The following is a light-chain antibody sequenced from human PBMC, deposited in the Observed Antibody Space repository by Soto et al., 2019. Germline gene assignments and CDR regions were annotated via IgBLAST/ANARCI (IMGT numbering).Light chain of an antibody. CDR1: ESIRTN. J-gene: IGKJ3*01. Sequence: NRSPATLSVSTGETVTLSCRASESIRTNVAWYQQIPGQPPRLLVYRASTRATGVTARFSGSGSGIEFTLTISSLQSEDSAFYYCQQYFNWPLTWTFGPGTKVDIK. CDR3: QQYFNWPLTWT. V-gene: IGKV3-15*01. CDR2: RAS.